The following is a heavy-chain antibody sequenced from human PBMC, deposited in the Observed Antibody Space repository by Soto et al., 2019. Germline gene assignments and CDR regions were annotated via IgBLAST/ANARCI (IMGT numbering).Heavy chain of an antibody. J-gene: IGHJ6*03. CDR1: GFTFDDYA. Sequence: GGSLRLSCAASGFTFDDYAMHWVRQAPGKGLEWVSGISWNSGTMVYADSVKGRFTISRDNAKNSLYLQMNSLRAEDTALYYCAKDITGTFSGGSMDVWGKGTTVTVSS. V-gene: IGHV3-9*01. CDR3: AKDITGTFSGGSMDV. CDR2: ISWNSGTM. D-gene: IGHD1-7*01.